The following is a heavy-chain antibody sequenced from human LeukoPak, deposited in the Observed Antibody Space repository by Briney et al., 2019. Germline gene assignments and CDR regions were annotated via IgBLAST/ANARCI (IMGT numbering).Heavy chain of an antibody. CDR1: GFTFSSYG. V-gene: IGHV3-21*01. CDR3: AGTQDYYDSSGYYYRDY. D-gene: IGHD3-22*01. CDR2: ISSSSSYI. Sequence: GGSLRLSCAASGFTFSSYGMHWVRQAPGKGLEWVSSISSSSSYIYYADSVKGRFTISRDNAKNSLYLQMNSLRAEDTAVYYCAGTQDYYDSSGYYYRDYWGQGTLVTVSS. J-gene: IGHJ4*02.